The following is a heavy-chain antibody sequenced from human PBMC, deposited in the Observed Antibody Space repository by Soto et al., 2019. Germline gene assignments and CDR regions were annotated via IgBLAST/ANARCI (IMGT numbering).Heavy chain of an antibody. CDR1: GFTFSDYY. Sequence: GGSLRLSCAASGFTFSDYYRSWIRQAPGKGLDGVSYISSSGSTIYYADSVKGRFTISRDNAKNSLYLQMNSLRAEDTAVYYCARGFNYDFWFDPWGQGTLVTVSS. V-gene: IGHV3-11*01. J-gene: IGHJ5*02. CDR2: ISSSGSTI. D-gene: IGHD3-3*01. CDR3: ARGFNYDFWFDP.